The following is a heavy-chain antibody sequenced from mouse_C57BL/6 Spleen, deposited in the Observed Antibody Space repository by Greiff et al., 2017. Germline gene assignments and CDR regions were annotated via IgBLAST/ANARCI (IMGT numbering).Heavy chain of an antibody. V-gene: IGHV1-74*01. J-gene: IGHJ3*01. D-gene: IGHD2-10*01. Sequence: QVHVKQPGAELVKPGASVKVSCKASGYTFTSYWMHWVKQRPGQGLEWIGRIHPSDSDTNYNQKFKGKATLTVDKSSSTAYMQLSSLTSEDSAVYYCAPAYYPTEVFAYWGQGTLVTVSA. CDR3: APAYYPTEVFAY. CDR2: IHPSDSDT. CDR1: GYTFTSYW.